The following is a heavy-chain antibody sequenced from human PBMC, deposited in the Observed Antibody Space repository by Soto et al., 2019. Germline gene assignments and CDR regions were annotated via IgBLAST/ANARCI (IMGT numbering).Heavy chain of an antibody. D-gene: IGHD3-16*01. Sequence: QVQLQESGPGLVKPSQTLSLTCSVSGGAINNRDYYWSWIRQHPGKGLEWIGNIFYSGSTDYNPSRKGRLTISIDTSKNEFSLKLTSVTAAHTAVYYCARDRPAFKSFGSGMDVWGQGTTVTVSS. CDR2: IFYSGST. CDR3: ARDRPAFKSFGSGMDV. V-gene: IGHV4-31*03. J-gene: IGHJ6*02. CDR1: GGAINNRDYY.